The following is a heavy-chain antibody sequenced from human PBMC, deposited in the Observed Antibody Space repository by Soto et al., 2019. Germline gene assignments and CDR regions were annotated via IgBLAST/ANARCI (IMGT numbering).Heavy chain of an antibody. D-gene: IGHD2-21*01. CDR1: EFRFRNYP. J-gene: IGHJ5*02. Sequence: EVQLLESGGGLVQPGGSLGFSCTASEFRFRNYPLSWVGQAPGKGLEWVSAMGASGAGTHYSDSLKARFTISRDNSKNTVYVQMNSLRAEDTGVYYCAKCAVLSATSGGWCNWFGPWGQGTLVTVSS. CDR2: MGASGAGT. V-gene: IGHV3-23*01. CDR3: AKCAVLSATSGGWCNWFGP.